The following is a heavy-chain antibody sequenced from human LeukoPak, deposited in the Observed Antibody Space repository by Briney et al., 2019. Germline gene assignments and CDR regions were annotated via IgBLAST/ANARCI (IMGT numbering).Heavy chain of an antibody. CDR1: GFTLSSYS. Sequence: GGSLRLSCAASGFTLSSYSMYWVRQAPGKGLEWVSYISSSSSTIYYADSVKGRFTISRDNAKNSLYLQMNSLRAEDTAVYYCARGAYYYYTDVWGKGTTVTVSS. J-gene: IGHJ6*03. CDR3: ARGAYYYYTDV. CDR2: ISSSSSTI. V-gene: IGHV3-48*04.